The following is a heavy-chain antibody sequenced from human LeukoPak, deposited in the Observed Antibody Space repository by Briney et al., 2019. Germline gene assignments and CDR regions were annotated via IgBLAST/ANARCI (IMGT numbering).Heavy chain of an antibody. CDR2: INHSGST. CDR3: ARRKRWLQHFDY. Sequence: SETLSLTCAVYGGSFSVYYWSWIRQPPGKGLEWIGEINHSGSTNYNPSLKSRVTISVDTSKNQFSLKLSSVTAADTAVYYCARRKRWLQHFDYWGQGTLVTVSS. V-gene: IGHV4-34*01. J-gene: IGHJ4*02. CDR1: GGSFSVYY. D-gene: IGHD5-24*01.